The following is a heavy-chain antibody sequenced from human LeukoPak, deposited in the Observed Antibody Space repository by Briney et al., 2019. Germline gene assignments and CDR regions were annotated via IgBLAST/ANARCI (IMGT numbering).Heavy chain of an antibody. CDR3: ARSRPYDFWSGYYRVQGGLRPQDNWFDP. V-gene: IGHV4-39*07. Sequence: SETLSLTCTVSGGSISSGGYYWSWIRQPPGKGLEWIGEINHSGSTNCNPSLKSRVTISVDTSKNQFSLKLSSVTAADTAVYYCARSRPYDFWSGYYRVQGGLRPQDNWFDPWGQGTLVTVSS. D-gene: IGHD3-3*01. J-gene: IGHJ5*02. CDR2: INHSGST. CDR1: GGSISSGGYY.